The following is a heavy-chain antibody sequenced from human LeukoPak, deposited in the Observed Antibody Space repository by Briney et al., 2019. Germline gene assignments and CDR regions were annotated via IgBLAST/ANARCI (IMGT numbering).Heavy chain of an antibody. V-gene: IGHV4-34*01. J-gene: IGHJ4*02. CDR2: VNHSGST. CDR1: GGSFSGYF. Sequence: SETLSLTCAVYGGSFSGYFWTWIRQPPGKGLEWIGEVNHSGSTDYNPSLKSRVTISVDTSKNQFSLKLSSVTAADTAVYYCARGPPLAYSGTGGYYFFDFWGQGILVTVSS. D-gene: IGHD3-22*01. CDR3: ARGPPLAYSGTGGYYFFDF.